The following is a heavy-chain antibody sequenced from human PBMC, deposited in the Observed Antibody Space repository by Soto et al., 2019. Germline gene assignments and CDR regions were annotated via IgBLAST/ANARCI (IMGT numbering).Heavy chain of an antibody. CDR3: AKDRGTGYCSGGSCYPLDY. V-gene: IGHV3-23*01. J-gene: IGHJ4*02. Sequence: SLRLSCAASGFTFGSYAMTWVRQAPGKGLEWVSSISGRGDNTYYADSVKGRFTISRDNSKNTLFLQMTSLRADDTAVYYCAKDRGTGYCSGGSCYPLDYWGPGTLVTVSS. D-gene: IGHD2-15*01. CDR1: GFTFGSYA. CDR2: ISGRGDNT.